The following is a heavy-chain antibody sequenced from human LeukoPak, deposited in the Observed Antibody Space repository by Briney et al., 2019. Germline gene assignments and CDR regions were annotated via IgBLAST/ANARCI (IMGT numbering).Heavy chain of an antibody. D-gene: IGHD2-8*01. V-gene: IGHV4-30-4*08. J-gene: IGHJ4*02. Sequence: PSETLSLTCTVSGGSISRGLYYWSWIRQHPGKGLEWIGYISYSGSTYYNPSLKSRVTISVDTSKNQFSLKLSSVTAADTAVYYCARVGYCTNGVCSQRIFDYWGQGTLVTVSS. CDR2: ISYSGST. CDR3: ARVGYCTNGVCSQRIFDY. CDR1: GGSISRGLYY.